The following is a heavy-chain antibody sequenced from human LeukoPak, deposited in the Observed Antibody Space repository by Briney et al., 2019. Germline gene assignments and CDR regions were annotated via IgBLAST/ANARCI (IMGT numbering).Heavy chain of an antibody. CDR1: GVSITSYY. J-gene: IGHJ4*02. Sequence: SSETLSLTCSVSGVSITSYYWNWIRQSPGKGLEWLGNIHSRGTTNYNPSLKGRVTLSLDTSKSQFALKVTSVTAADTAVYYCARDEYGDFQGFDFWGQGTRVTVSS. D-gene: IGHD4-17*01. CDR2: IHSRGTT. V-gene: IGHV4-59*13. CDR3: ARDEYGDFQGFDF.